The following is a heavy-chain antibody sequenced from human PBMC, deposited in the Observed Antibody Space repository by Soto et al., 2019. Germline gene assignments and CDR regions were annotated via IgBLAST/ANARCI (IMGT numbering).Heavy chain of an antibody. D-gene: IGHD3-3*01. CDR3: ARGPDFWSGYYSGNWFDP. CDR1: GFTFSSYS. Sequence: EVQLVESGGGLVKPGGSLRLSCAASGFTFSSYSMNWVRQAPGKGLEWVSSISSSSSYIYYADSVKGRFTISGDNAKNSLYLQMNSLRAEDTAVYYCARGPDFWSGYYSGNWFDPWGQGTLVTVSS. J-gene: IGHJ5*02. V-gene: IGHV3-21*01. CDR2: ISSSSSYI.